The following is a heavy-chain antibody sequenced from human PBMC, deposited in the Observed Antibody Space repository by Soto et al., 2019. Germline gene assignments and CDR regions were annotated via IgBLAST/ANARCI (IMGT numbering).Heavy chain of an antibody. J-gene: IGHJ4*02. CDR3: ASSREYGVSDY. V-gene: IGHV4-39*01. D-gene: IGHD2-8*01. CDR2: IYYSGST. CDR1: GGSISSSSYY. Sequence: PSETLSLTCTVSGGSISSSSYYWGWIRQPPGKGLEWIGSIYYSGSTYYNPSLKSRVTISVDTSKNQFSLKLSSVTAADTAVYYCASSREYGVSDYWGQGTLVTVSS.